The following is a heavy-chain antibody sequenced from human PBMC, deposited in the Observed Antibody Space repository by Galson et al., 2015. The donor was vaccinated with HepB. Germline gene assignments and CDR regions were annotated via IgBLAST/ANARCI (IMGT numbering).Heavy chain of an antibody. CDR1: GGTISGYY. V-gene: IGHV4-59*01. D-gene: IGHD1-1*01. Sequence: LSLTCTVSGGTISGYYWSWIRQPPGKELEWIGYIYYSGSTNYNPSLKSRVTISVDTSKNHFSLNLRSVTAADTAVYYCARDWNDAFDMWGQGTMVTVSS. CDR3: ARDWNDAFDM. CDR2: IYYSGST. J-gene: IGHJ3*02.